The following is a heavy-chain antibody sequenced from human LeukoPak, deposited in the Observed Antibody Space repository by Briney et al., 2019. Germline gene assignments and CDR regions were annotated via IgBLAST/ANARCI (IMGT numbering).Heavy chain of an antibody. V-gene: IGHV3-73*01. Sequence: GGSLKLSCAASGFTFSGSAMHWVRQASGKGLGWVGRIRSKANSYATAYAASVKGRFTISRDDSKNTAYLQMNSLKTEDTAVYSCTRVNRGYSGNDDYYYGMDVWSQGTTVTVSS. CDR2: IRSKANSYAT. CDR1: GFTFSGSA. J-gene: IGHJ6*02. CDR3: TRVNRGYSGNDDYYYGMDV. D-gene: IGHD5-12*01.